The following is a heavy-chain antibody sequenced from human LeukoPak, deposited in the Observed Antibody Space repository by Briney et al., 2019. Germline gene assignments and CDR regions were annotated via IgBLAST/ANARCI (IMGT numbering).Heavy chain of an antibody. CDR2: IYSGGST. CDR1: GFTVSSNY. CDR3: ARMAPVGATSIIALFDY. D-gene: IGHD3-10*01. J-gene: IGHJ4*02. V-gene: IGHV3-66*01. Sequence: GSLRLSCAASGFTVSSNYMSWVRQAPGKGLEWVSVIYSGGSTYYADSVKGRFTISRDNSKNTLYLQMNSLRAEDTAVYYCARMAPVGATSIIALFDYWGQGTLVTVSS.